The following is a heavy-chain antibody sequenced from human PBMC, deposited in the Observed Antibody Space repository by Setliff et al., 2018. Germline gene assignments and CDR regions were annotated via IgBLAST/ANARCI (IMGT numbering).Heavy chain of an antibody. CDR1: GGSISSMSYY. Sequence: SETLSLTCTVSGGSISSMSYYWGWIRQPPGKGLEWIGSIYHSGSSYYNSSLRSRVTMSVDTSKNQFSLNLNSVTAADTAVYYFRLAHCNDTSCEEALDFWSQGTLVTVSS. D-gene: IGHD2-2*01. V-gene: IGHV4-39*07. CDR3: RLAHCNDTSCEEALDF. J-gene: IGHJ4*02. CDR2: IYHSGSS.